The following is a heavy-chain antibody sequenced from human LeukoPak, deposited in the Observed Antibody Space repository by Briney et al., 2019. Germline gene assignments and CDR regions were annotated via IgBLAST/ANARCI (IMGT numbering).Heavy chain of an antibody. V-gene: IGHV4-34*01. CDR1: GGSFSGYY. J-gene: IGHJ4*02. D-gene: IGHD3-22*01. CDR2: INHSGST. CDR3: ARGYFDTSGYSNPFDH. Sequence: SETLSLTCAVYGGSFSGYYWSWIRQPPGKGLEWIGEINHSGSTNYNPSLKSRGTISVDTSKNQFSLKRSSVTAADTAVYYCARGYFDTSGYSNPFDHWGQGTLVTVSS.